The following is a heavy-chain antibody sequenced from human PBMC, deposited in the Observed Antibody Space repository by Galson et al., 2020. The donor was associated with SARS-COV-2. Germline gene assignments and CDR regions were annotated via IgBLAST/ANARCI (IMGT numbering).Heavy chain of an antibody. V-gene: IGHV1-58*01. Sequence: SVLVPCNASGFTIISSSVQRVRQARAQRLVWSGWIVIGSGNTNYAQKFQERVTITRDMSTSTAYMELSSLSSEDTAVYYCAAGWVGSSPYYPQGMVPGYWGQGTLVAVSS. J-gene: IGHJ4*02. CDR2: IVIGSGNT. D-gene: IGHD2-2*01. CDR3: AAGWVGSSPYYPQGMVPGY. CDR1: GFTIISSS.